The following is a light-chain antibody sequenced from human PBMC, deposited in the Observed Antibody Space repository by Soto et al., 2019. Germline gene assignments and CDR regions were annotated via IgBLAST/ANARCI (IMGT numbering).Light chain of an antibody. CDR3: QQYDNLPRLT. CDR1: QDISNY. CDR2: DAS. J-gene: IGKJ4*01. Sequence: DIQMTQSPSSLSASVGDRVTITCQASQDISNYLNWYQQKPGKAPKPLIYDASKLETGVPSRFSGSGSGTDFTFTISSLQPEDIATYYCQQYDNLPRLTFGGGTKVEIK. V-gene: IGKV1-33*01.